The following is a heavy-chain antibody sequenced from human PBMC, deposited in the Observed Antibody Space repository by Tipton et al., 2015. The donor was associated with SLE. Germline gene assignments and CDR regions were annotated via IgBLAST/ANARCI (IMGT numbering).Heavy chain of an antibody. CDR2: FYYSGTT. Sequence: TLSLTCTVSGGSISSGGYYWSWIRQHPGKGLEWIGYFYYSGTTYYNPSLKSRVSISVDTSKNQFSLNLSSVTAADTAVYYCARGGLTVVTHDAFDIWGQGTMVTVSS. CDR3: ARGGLTVVTHDAFDI. CDR1: GGSISSGGYY. J-gene: IGHJ3*02. D-gene: IGHD2-21*02. V-gene: IGHV4-31*03.